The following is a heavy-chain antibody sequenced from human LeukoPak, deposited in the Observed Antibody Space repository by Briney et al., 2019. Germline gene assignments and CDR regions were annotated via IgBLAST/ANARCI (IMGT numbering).Heavy chain of an antibody. CDR3: ARLNYYDSSGYYYVNDY. Sequence: ASVKVSCKASGYTFTSYGISWARQAPGQGLEWMGWISAYNGNTNYAQKLQGRVTMTTDTSTSTAYMELRSLRSDDTAVYYCARLNYYDSSGYYYVNDYWGQGTLVTVSS. V-gene: IGHV1-18*01. D-gene: IGHD3-22*01. CDR2: ISAYNGNT. J-gene: IGHJ4*02. CDR1: GYTFTSYG.